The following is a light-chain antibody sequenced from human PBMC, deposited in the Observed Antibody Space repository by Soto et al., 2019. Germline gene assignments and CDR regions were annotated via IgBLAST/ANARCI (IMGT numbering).Light chain of an antibody. Sequence: DIVLTPSPGTLSLSQGDRATLSCRASQSVSSSSLAWYQQKPGQDPRLLLYGASSRATGITDRFSGSGSGTDFTLTISRLEPENVAVYYCQQYGISLTCGPGTKVDIK. J-gene: IGKJ3*01. CDR3: QQYGISLT. V-gene: IGKV3-20*01. CDR2: GAS. CDR1: QSVSSSS.